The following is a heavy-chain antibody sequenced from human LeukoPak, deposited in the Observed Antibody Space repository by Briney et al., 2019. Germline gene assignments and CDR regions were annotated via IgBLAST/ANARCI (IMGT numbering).Heavy chain of an antibody. D-gene: IGHD2-2*01. J-gene: IGHJ4*02. V-gene: IGHV3-30*18. CDR3: AKDSSRWAFDY. Sequence: GGSLRLSCTISGVTLSSYGWHWVRQAPGKGLEWVTFTSYDGSREYYADSLKGRFHISRDNYKNTIYLQMNSLTTEDTAVYFCAKDSSRWAFDYWGQGTLVTVSS. CDR1: GVTLSSYG. CDR2: TSYDGSRE.